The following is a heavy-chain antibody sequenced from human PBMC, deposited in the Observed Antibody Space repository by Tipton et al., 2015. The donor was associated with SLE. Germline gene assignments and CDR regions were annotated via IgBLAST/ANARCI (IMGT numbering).Heavy chain of an antibody. V-gene: IGHV4-59*12. D-gene: IGHD2-21*01. CDR3: ARPGEAYSWDAFDI. CDR2: SHQSGST. Sequence: TLSLTCTVIGGSISSYYWSWIRQPAGKGPEWIGESHQSGSTNYHPSFKSRVTISVDTSKNQFSLRLSSVTAADTAVYYCARPGEAYSWDAFDIWGQGTMVTVSS. J-gene: IGHJ3*02. CDR1: GGSISSYY.